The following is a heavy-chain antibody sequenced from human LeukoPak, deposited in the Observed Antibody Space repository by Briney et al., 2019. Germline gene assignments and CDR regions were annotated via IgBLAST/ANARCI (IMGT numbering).Heavy chain of an antibody. CDR3: ARDPEAFDI. Sequence: GGSLRLSCAASGFTLSSYWMHWVRQCPGKGLVWVSRINSDGSSSSYADSVKGRFTISRDNAKNTLYLQMNSPTAEDTAVYYCARDPEAFDIWGQGTMVTVSS. CDR2: INSDGSSS. CDR1: GFTLSSYW. J-gene: IGHJ3*02. V-gene: IGHV3-74*01.